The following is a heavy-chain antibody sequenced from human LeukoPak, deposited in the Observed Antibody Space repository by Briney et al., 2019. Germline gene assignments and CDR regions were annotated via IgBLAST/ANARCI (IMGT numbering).Heavy chain of an antibody. J-gene: IGHJ4*02. V-gene: IGHV3-30-3*01. CDR3: ARGYCSSTSCHIDY. CDR2: ISYDGSNK. CDR1: GFTFSSYA. Sequence: GGSLRLSCAASGFTFSSYAMHWVRQAPGKGLEWVAVISYDGSNKYYADSVKGRFTISRDNSKNTLYLQMNSLRAEDTAVYYCARGYCSSTSCHIDYWGQGTLV. D-gene: IGHD2-2*02.